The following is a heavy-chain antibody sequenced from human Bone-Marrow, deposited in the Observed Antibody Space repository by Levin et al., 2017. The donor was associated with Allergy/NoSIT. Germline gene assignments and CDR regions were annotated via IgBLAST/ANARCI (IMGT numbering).Heavy chain of an antibody. V-gene: IGHV3-7*04. Sequence: GESLKISYAASGFTFSTYWMNWVRQAPGKGLEWVANIKQDASEKYYVDSVKGRFTISRDNAKNSLYLQINNLRAEDTAVYYCTRGCTAAACPGDYWGQGTLVTVSP. CDR1: GFTFSTYW. D-gene: IGHD2-8*02. CDR3: TRGCTAAACPGDY. CDR2: IKQDASEK. J-gene: IGHJ4*02.